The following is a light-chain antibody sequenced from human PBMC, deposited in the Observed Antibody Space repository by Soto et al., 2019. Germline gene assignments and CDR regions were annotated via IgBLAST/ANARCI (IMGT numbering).Light chain of an antibody. CDR2: GAS. CDR1: QSVSSSY. J-gene: IGKJ1*01. CDR3: QQYGRSPGWT. Sequence: EIVLTQSPGTLSLSPGERATLSCRASQSVSSSYLAWCQQKPGQAPRLLIYGASSRATGIPDRFSGSGSGTDFTLTISRLEPEDFAVYYCQQYGRSPGWTFGQGTKVDIK. V-gene: IGKV3-20*01.